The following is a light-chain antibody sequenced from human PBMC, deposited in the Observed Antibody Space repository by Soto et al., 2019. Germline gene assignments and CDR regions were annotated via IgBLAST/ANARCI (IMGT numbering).Light chain of an antibody. Sequence: QAVVTQPPSVSGAPGQRVTISCTGSSSNIGAGYDVHWYQQLPGTAPKLLIYGNSNRPSGVPDRFSGSKSGTSASLAITGLHAEDEADYYCQSYDSSLSGSKVFGGGTKVTVL. CDR3: QSYDSSLSGSKV. V-gene: IGLV1-40*01. J-gene: IGLJ2*01. CDR1: SSNIGAGYD. CDR2: GNS.